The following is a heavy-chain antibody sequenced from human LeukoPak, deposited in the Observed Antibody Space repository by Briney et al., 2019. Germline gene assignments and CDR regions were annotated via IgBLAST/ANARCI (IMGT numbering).Heavy chain of an antibody. J-gene: IGHJ3*02. D-gene: IGHD6-19*01. V-gene: IGHV4-61*01. CDR1: GGSVSSGSYY. Sequence: SETLSLTCTVSGGSVSSGSYYWSWIRQPPGKGLEWIGYIYYSGSTNYNPSLKSRVTISVDTSKNQFSLKLSSVTAADTAVYYCARDLVSSGWYQLGAFDIWGQGTMVTVSS. CDR3: ARDLVSSGWYQLGAFDI. CDR2: IYYSGST.